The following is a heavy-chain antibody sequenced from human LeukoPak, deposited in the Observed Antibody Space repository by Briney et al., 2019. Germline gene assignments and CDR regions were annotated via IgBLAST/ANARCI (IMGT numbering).Heavy chain of an antibody. V-gene: IGHV1-18*01. D-gene: IGHD3-16*01. J-gene: IGHJ5*02. Sequence: ASVKVSCKASGYTFTSYGISWVRQAPGQGLEWMGWISAYNGNTDYAQKLQGRVTMTTDTSTSTAYMELRSLRSDDTAVYYCARARARDYTNWFDPWGQGTLVTVSS. CDR1: GYTFTSYG. CDR2: ISAYNGNT. CDR3: ARARARDYTNWFDP.